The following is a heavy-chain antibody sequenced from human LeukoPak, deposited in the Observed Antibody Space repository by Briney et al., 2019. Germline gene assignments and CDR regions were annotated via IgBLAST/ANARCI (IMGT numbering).Heavy chain of an antibody. CDR1: GGSISSSSYY. V-gene: IGHV4-61*01. J-gene: IGHJ6*02. CDR3: ARDFIVRTYYYGMDV. D-gene: IGHD1-26*01. CDR2: IYYSGST. Sequence: SETLSLTCTVSGGSISSSSYYWGWIRQPPGKGLEWIGYIYYSGSTNYNSSLKSRVSISVDTSKNQFSLKLSSVTAADTAVYYCARDFIVRTYYYGMDVWGQGTTVTVSS.